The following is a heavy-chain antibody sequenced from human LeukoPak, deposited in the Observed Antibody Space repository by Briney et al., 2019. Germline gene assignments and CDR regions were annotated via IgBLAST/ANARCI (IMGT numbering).Heavy chain of an antibody. CDR3: ARDLGQDYYDSSGYPGGDAFDI. J-gene: IGHJ3*02. Sequence: GGSLRLSCAASGFTFRDYTMNWVRQAPGKGLEWVSSISSSSSYIYYADSVKGRFTISRDNAKNSLYLQMNSLRAEDTAVYYCARDLGQDYYDSSGYPGGDAFDIWGQGTMVTVSS. CDR2: ISSSSSYI. V-gene: IGHV3-21*01. CDR1: GFTFRDYT. D-gene: IGHD3-22*01.